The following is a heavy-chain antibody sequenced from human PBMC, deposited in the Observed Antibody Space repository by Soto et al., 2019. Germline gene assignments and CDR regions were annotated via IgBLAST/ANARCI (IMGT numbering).Heavy chain of an antibody. D-gene: IGHD2-2*01. Sequence: QVQLPESGPRLVKPSETLSLTCTVSGDSISSYYWSWIRQPPGKGLEWIGYIDYSGNTNYNPSLKNRIAIYRAQSKSQASMRLTAATAGSAAAWYWTRGCSRWRGTMSTEEYRGQGILLTVSS. J-gene: IGHJ4*02. CDR2: IDYSGNT. CDR1: GDSISSYY. CDR3: TRGCSRWRGTMSTEEY. V-gene: IGHV4-59*01.